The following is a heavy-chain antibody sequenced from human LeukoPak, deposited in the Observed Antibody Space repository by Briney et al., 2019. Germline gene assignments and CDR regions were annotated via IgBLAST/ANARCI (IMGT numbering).Heavy chain of an antibody. CDR2: MSPASGNT. J-gene: IGHJ4*02. CDR1: GYTFTSYD. D-gene: IGHD3-22*01. Sequence: ASVKVSCKASGYTFTSYDLNWVRRATGQGLEWMGWMSPASGNTGYAQEFQGRVTMTRDTSVSTAYMELNSLRSEDTAVYYCARVGSGYYHQFDYWGQGTLVTVSS. V-gene: IGHV1-8*01. CDR3: ARVGSGYYHQFDY.